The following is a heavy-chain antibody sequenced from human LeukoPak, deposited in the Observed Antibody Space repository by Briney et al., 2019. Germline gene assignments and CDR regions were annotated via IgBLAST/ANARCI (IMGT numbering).Heavy chain of an antibody. D-gene: IGHD2-15*01. CDR1: GFTFDDYG. V-gene: IGHV3-20*01. CDR2: LNWNGAST. CDR3: ARAGNIVVVVAAALHYYYYMDV. J-gene: IGHJ6*03. Sequence: GGSLRLSCAASGFTFDDYGLSWVRQVPGKGLEWVSGLNWNGASTGYADSVKGRFTISRDNAKNSLYLQMNSLRAEDTALYHCARAGNIVVVVAAALHYYYYMDVWGKGTTVTISS.